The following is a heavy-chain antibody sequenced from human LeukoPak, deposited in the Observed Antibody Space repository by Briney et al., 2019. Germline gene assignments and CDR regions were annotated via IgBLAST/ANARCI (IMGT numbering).Heavy chain of an antibody. J-gene: IGHJ4*02. CDR2: LYWNDDK. V-gene: IGHV2-5*01. D-gene: IGHD4-23*01. CDR1: GFSLSTSGVG. CDR3: AHRWGGLRWPYFDY. Sequence: SGPTLVKPAQTLTLTCTFSGFSLSTSGVGVGWIRQPPGKALECLALLYWNDDKRYSPSLMSRLTLTTDTSKNHVVLTMTNMDPVDTATDYCAHRWGGLRWPYFDYWGQGTLVTVSS.